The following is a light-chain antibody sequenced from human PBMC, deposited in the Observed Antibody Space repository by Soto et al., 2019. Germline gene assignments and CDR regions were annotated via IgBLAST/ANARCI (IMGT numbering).Light chain of an antibody. J-gene: IGKJ1*01. Sequence: EIVMTQSPVTLSLSPGERATLSCRASQNISRSLAWYQQKPGQGPSLLIHGTSTRADGVPARFSGGGSGTEFTLTITSLQSEDFAVYYCHQYNSWPRTFGQGTKVDIK. CDR1: QNISRS. V-gene: IGKV3-15*01. CDR3: HQYNSWPRT. CDR2: GTS.